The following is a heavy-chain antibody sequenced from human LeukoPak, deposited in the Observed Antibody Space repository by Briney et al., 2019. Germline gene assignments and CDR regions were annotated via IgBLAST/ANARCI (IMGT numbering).Heavy chain of an antibody. Sequence: GASVKVSCKASGYTFTSYGISWVRQAPGQGLEWMGWISAYNGNTNYEQKIQGRVTMTTDTSTSTAYMELRSLRSDDTAVYYCGRNLLRRAYYYGMDVWGQGTTVTVSS. CDR1: GYTFTSYG. D-gene: IGHD2-21*02. CDR3: GRNLLRRAYYYGMDV. CDR2: ISAYNGNT. V-gene: IGHV1-18*01. J-gene: IGHJ6*02.